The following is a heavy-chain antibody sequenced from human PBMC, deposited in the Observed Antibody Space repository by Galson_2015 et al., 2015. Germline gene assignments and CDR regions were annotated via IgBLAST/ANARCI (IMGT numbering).Heavy chain of an antibody. V-gene: IGHV1-69*10. D-gene: IGHD2-15*01. CDR3: ARRVGAAQDDAFDI. Sequence: SVKVSCKASGGTFSSYAISWVRQAPGQGLEWMGGIIPILGIANYAQKFQGRVTITADKSTSTAYMELSSLRSEDTAVYYCARRVGAAQDDAFDIWGQGTMVTVSS. J-gene: IGHJ3*02. CDR1: GGTFSSYA. CDR2: IIPILGIA.